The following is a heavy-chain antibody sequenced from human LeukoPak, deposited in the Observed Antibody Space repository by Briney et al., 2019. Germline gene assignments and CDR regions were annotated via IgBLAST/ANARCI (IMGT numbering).Heavy chain of an antibody. Sequence: GGSLRLSCAASGFTFSSYGMSWVRQAPGKGLEWVSGISGSGGSTFYADSVKGRFTVSRDNSKNTLYLQMSSLRAEDTAVYYCAKDRNGDFAYYFDFWGQGTLVTVSS. CDR1: GFTFSSYG. V-gene: IGHV3-23*01. CDR2: ISGSGGST. CDR3: AKDRNGDFAYYFDF. J-gene: IGHJ4*02. D-gene: IGHD4-17*01.